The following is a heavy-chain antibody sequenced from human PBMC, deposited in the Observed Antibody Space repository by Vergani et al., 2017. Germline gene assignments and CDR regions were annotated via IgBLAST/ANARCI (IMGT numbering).Heavy chain of an antibody. D-gene: IGHD1-26*01. CDR3: ARPDTSIGGATPGECIFHY. J-gene: IGHJ4*02. CDR2: INPSGGST. CDR1: GYTFTSYY. Sequence: QVQLVQSGAEVKKPGASLKVSCKASGYTFTSYYIHWVRQAPGQGVEWMGMINPSGGSTSYAQKFHGRVTMTRDTSTSTVYMELSSLRSDDTAVYDWARPDTSIGGATPGECIFHYWGQGTLLTVSS. V-gene: IGHV1-46*03.